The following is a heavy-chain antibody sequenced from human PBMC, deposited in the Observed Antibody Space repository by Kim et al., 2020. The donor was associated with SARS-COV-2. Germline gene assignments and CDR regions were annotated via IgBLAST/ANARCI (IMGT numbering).Heavy chain of an antibody. Sequence: NPSLKSRVTISVDTSKNQFSLKLSSVTAADTAVYYCARRLYDFWRGYFDYWGQGTLVTVSS. D-gene: IGHD3-3*01. J-gene: IGHJ4*02. CDR3: ARRLYDFWRGYFDY. V-gene: IGHV4-39*01.